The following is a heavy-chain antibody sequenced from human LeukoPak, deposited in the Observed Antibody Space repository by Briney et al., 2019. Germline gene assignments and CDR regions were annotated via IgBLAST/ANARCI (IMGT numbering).Heavy chain of an antibody. CDR3: ARDYYDSSGYYGVPGY. Sequence: GGSLRLSCAASGFTFSYYSMNWVRQAPGKGLEWVSSISSSSSYIYYADSVKGRFTISRDNAKNSLYPQMNSLRAEDTAVYYCARDYYDSSGYYGVPGYWGQGTLVTVSS. V-gene: IGHV3-21*01. D-gene: IGHD3-22*01. CDR1: GFTFSYYS. CDR2: ISSSSSYI. J-gene: IGHJ4*02.